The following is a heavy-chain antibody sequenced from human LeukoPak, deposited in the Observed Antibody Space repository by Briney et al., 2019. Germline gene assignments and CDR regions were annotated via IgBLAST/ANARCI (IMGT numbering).Heavy chain of an antibody. CDR3: ASYDSSGYYHYFDY. V-gene: IGHV3-23*01. J-gene: IGHJ4*02. D-gene: IGHD3-22*01. CDR1: GFTFSSYA. CDR2: IIGSGGST. Sequence: GGSLILSCAASGFTFSSYAMSWVRQAAGKGLEWVSAIIGSGGSTYYADSVKGRFTISRDNSKNPLYLQMNSLRAEDTAVYYCASYDSSGYYHYFDYSGQGALVTVSS.